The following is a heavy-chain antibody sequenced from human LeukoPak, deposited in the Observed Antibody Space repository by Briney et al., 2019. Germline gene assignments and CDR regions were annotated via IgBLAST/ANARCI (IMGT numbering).Heavy chain of an antibody. V-gene: IGHV5-51*01. CDR2: IYPGDSDT. CDR1: GYSFTSYW. D-gene: IGHD3-10*01. Sequence: GESLKISCKGSGYSFTSYWIGWVRQMPGKGLEWMGIIYPGDSDTRYSPSFQGQVTISADKSISTAYLQWSSLRSEDTAVYYCARGGVNYGSVANVWDNWFDPWGQGTLVTVSS. J-gene: IGHJ5*02. CDR3: ARGGVNYGSVANVWDNWFDP.